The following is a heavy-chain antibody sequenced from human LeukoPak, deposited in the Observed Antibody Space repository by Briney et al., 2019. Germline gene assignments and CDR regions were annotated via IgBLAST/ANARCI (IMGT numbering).Heavy chain of an antibody. J-gene: IGHJ6*03. Sequence: GGSLRLSCAFSAFTFSNYWMSWPRQSGGEGLEWGSNIYLDVSRAYCVDSVKGRFTISRDNAKNSLFLQMNSLSAEDTAVYYCERAGPVTKDHFMDVWGKGTPVTVSS. V-gene: IGHV3-7*01. CDR3: ERAGPVTKDHFMDV. CDR2: IYLDVSRA. CDR1: AFTFSNYW.